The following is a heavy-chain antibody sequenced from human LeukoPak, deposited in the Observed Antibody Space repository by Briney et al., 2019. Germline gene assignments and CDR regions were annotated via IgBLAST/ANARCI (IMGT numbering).Heavy chain of an antibody. CDR2: IRSKAYGGTT. CDR1: GFTFGDYA. V-gene: IGHV3-49*04. CDR3: WVCYYDSSGYCDY. D-gene: IGHD3-22*01. J-gene: IGHJ4*02. Sequence: GGSLRLSCTASGFTFGDYAMSWVRQAPGKGLEWVGFIRSKAYGGTTEYAASVKGRFTISRDDSKTTAYLQMNSLKTEDTAVYYCWVCYYDSSGYCDYWGQGTLVTVSS.